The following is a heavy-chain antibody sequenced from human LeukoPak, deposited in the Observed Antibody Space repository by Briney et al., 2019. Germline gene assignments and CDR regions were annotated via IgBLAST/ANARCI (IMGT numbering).Heavy chain of an antibody. CDR2: IRYDGSNK. Sequence: PGGSLRLSCAASGFTFSSYGMHWVRQAPGKGLGWVAFIRYDGSNKYYADSVKGRFTISRDNSKNTLYLQMNSLRAEDTAVYYCAISDNAAGDDAFDIWGQGTMVTVSS. J-gene: IGHJ3*02. V-gene: IGHV3-30*02. CDR3: AISDNAAGDDAFDI. CDR1: GFTFSSYG. D-gene: IGHD6-13*01.